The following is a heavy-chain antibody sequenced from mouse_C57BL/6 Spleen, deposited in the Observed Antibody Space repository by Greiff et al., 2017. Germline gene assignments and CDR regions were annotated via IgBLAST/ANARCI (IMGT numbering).Heavy chain of an antibody. J-gene: IGHJ1*03. V-gene: IGHV5-4*03. D-gene: IGHD4-1*01. Sequence: EVKLMESGGGLVKPGGSLKLSCAASGFTFSSYAMSWVRQTPEKRLEWVATISDGGSYTYYPDNVKGRFTISRDNAKNNLYLQMSHLKSEDTAMYYCARGLGRYFDVWGTGTTVTVSS. CDR3: ARGLGRYFDV. CDR1: GFTFSSYA. CDR2: ISDGGSYT.